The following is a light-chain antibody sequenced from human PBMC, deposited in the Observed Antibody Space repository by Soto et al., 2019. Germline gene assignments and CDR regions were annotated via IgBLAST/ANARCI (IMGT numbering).Light chain of an antibody. CDR3: LQHYNFSWT. V-gene: IGKV1-6*01. Sequence: AMQMTQSPSSLSASVGDRVTISCRASQDIRNTLAWYQQKPGEAPKLLIFAASNLQSGVPSRFSGSGSVTDFTLAITSLQPEDFATYYCLQHYNFSWTFGQGTKVDIK. J-gene: IGKJ1*01. CDR2: AAS. CDR1: QDIRNT.